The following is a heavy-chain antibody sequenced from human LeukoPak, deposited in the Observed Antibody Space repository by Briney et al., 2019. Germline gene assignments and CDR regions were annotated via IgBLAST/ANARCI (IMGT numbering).Heavy chain of an antibody. CDR1: GYTFTSYG. V-gene: IGHV1-18*04. CDR3: AREREGFGEFPFDY. D-gene: IGHD3-10*01. Sequence: ASVKVSCKASGYTFTSYGISWVRQAPGQGLEWMGWISAYNGNTNYAQKLQGRVTMTTDTSTSTAYMELRSLRSDDTAVYYCAREREGFGEFPFDYWGQGTLVTVPS. CDR2: ISAYNGNT. J-gene: IGHJ4*02.